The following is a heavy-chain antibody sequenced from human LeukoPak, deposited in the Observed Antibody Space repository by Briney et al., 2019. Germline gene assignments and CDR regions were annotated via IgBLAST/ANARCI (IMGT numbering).Heavy chain of an antibody. D-gene: IGHD2-2*01. CDR3: ASGVVPAAMFLDAFDI. J-gene: IGHJ3*02. V-gene: IGHV1-69*01. CDR1: GGTFSSYA. CDR2: IIPIFGTA. Sequence: SVKVSCKASGGTFSSYAISWVRQAPGQGLEWMGGIIPIFGTANYVQKFQGRVTITADESTSTAYMELSSLRSEDTAVYYCASGVVPAAMFLDAFDIWGQGTMVTVSS.